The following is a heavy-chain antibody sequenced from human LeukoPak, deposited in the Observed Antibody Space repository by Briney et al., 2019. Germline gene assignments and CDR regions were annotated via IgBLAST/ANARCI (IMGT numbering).Heavy chain of an antibody. CDR2: IYHSGST. V-gene: IGHV4-38-2*01. CDR1: GYSISSGYY. J-gene: IGHJ4*02. D-gene: IGHD3-10*01. CDR3: ARVHTGGFDY. Sequence: SETLSLTCAVSGYSISSGYYWGWIRQPPGKGLEWIGSIYHSGSTYYNPSLKSRVTISVDTSKNQFSLKLSSVTAADTAVYYCARVHTGGFDYWGQGTLVTVSS.